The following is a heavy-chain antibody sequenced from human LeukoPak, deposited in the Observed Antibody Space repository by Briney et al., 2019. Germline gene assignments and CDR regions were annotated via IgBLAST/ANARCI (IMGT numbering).Heavy chain of an antibody. V-gene: IGHV1-69*04. CDR1: GGTFSSYA. Sequence: GSSVKVSCKASGGTFSSYAISWVRQAPGQGLEWMGRIIPILGIANYAQKFRGRVTITADKSTSTAYMELSSLRSEDTAVYYCARVRPDYYDSSGLFDYWGQGTLVTVSS. D-gene: IGHD3-22*01. CDR2: IIPILGIA. CDR3: ARVRPDYYDSSGLFDY. J-gene: IGHJ4*02.